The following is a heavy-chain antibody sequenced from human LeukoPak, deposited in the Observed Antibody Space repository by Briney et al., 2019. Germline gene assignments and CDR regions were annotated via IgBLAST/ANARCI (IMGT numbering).Heavy chain of an antibody. D-gene: IGHD3-10*01. CDR1: GYTFTSYG. CDR3: ARERAPIWFGEPPDY. CDR2: ISAYNGST. Sequence: ASVKVSCKASGYTFTSYGISWVRQAPGQGLEWMGWISAYNGSTNYAQKLQGRVTMTTDTSTSTAYMELRSLRSDDTAVYYCARERAPIWFGEPPDYWGQGTLVTVSS. V-gene: IGHV1-18*01. J-gene: IGHJ4*02.